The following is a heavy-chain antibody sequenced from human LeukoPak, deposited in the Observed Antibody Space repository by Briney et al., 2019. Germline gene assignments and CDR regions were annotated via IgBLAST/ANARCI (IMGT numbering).Heavy chain of an antibody. CDR3: AREHASGRPFDY. CDR2: ITTDESST. Sequence: PGGSLRLSCTASGFTFSNYWMHWVSQDPGKGLVWVSRITTDESSTNYADSVKGRFTISRDNAKNTLYLQMNSLRAEDTAVYYCAREHASGRPFDYWGQGTLVTVSS. J-gene: IGHJ4*02. CDR1: GFTFSNYW. V-gene: IGHV3-74*01. D-gene: IGHD3-10*01.